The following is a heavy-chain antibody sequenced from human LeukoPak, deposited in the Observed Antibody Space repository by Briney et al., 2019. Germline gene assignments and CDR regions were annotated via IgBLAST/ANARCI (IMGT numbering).Heavy chain of an antibody. CDR2: IWYDGSNK. CDR1: GFTFSRYG. Sequence: GGSLRLSCAASGFTFSRYGMHWVRQATGKGLEWVAVIWYDGSNKYYADSVKGRFTISRDNSKNTLYLQMNSLRAEDTAVYYCAKYSSSWSQYNWFDPGAREPWSPSPQ. D-gene: IGHD6-13*01. V-gene: IGHV3-33*06. CDR3: AKYSSSWSQYNWFDP. J-gene: IGHJ5*02.